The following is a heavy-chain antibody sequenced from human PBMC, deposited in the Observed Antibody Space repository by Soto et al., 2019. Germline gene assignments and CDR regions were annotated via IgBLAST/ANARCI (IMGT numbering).Heavy chain of an antibody. CDR2: ISYDGSNK. J-gene: IGHJ6*02. Sequence: GGSLRLSCAASGFTFSSYAMHWVRQAPGKGLEWVAVISYDGSNKYYADSVKGRFTISRDNSKNTLYLQMNSLRAEDTAVYYCARDQEVGYHSSFLSHCYYYGMDVWGQGTTVTVSS. D-gene: IGHD6-6*01. CDR1: GFTFSSYA. CDR3: ARDQEVGYHSSFLSHCYYYGMDV. V-gene: IGHV3-30-3*01.